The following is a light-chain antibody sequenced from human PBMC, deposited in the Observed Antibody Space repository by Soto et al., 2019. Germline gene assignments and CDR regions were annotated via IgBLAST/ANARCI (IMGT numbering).Light chain of an antibody. CDR2: GAS. Sequence: EIVMTQSPATLSVSPGERATLSCRASQSVSGNLAWYQQKPGQAPRLLIYGASTRATGIPARFSGSGSGKEFTITISSLQSEDFAVYYCQPYNNWPPVTFGGGTKVEIK. V-gene: IGKV3-15*01. J-gene: IGKJ4*01. CDR1: QSVSGN. CDR3: QPYNNWPPVT.